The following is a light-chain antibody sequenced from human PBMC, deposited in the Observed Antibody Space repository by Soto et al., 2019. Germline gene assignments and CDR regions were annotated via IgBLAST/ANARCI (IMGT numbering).Light chain of an antibody. CDR2: EVS. CDR1: SGDVGGYNY. J-gene: IGLJ1*01. V-gene: IGLV2-14*01. Sequence: SVLTQPASVSGSPGKSITISCTGTSGDVGGYNYVCWYQQRPGKAPKLMIYEVSNRPSGVSRRFSGSKSGNTGSLTISGLQTADEADYYCSSYTGGSTLYVFGTGTKLTVL. CDR3: SSYTGGSTLYV.